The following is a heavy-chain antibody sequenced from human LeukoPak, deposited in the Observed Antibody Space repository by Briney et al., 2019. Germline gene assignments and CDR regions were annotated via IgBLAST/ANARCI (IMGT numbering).Heavy chain of an antibody. Sequence: KASETLSLTCTVSGGSIGSFFWSWIRQPPGKALEWIGYIHYSGSTKYNPSLKSRVTISVDTSENKFSLTLNSVTAADTAVYYCARSRGGYGDYGSWFDPWGQGILVTVSS. CDR1: GGSIGSFF. CDR3: ARSRGGYGDYGSWFDP. J-gene: IGHJ5*02. D-gene: IGHD3-16*01. CDR2: IHYSGST. V-gene: IGHV4-59*01.